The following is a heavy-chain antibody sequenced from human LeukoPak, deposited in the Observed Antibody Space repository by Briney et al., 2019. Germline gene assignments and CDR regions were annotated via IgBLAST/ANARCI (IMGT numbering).Heavy chain of an antibody. J-gene: IGHJ4*02. CDR1: GYTFTGYY. Sequence: GASVKVSCKASGYTFTGYYIHWVRQAPGQGLEWMGRINPNNGGTNYAQKFQGRVTMTRDTSISTAYMELSSLRSEDTAVYYCARTLLGIAAAGTTFPFDYWGQGTLVTVSS. CDR3: ARTLLGIAAAGTTFPFDY. D-gene: IGHD6-13*01. CDR2: INPNNGGT. V-gene: IGHV1-2*06.